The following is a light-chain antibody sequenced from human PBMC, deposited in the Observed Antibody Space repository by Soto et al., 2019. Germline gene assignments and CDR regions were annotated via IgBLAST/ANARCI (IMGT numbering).Light chain of an antibody. CDR1: QSVSSSY. J-gene: IGKJ3*01. CDR2: DAS. V-gene: IGKV3-11*01. CDR3: QQRSNWPPLT. Sequence: EVVLTQSPDTLSLPPGERATLSCRAIQSVSSSYLAWYQQKPGQAPRLLIYDASNRATGIPARFSGSGSGTDFTLTISSLEPEDIAVYYCQQRSNWPPLTFGPGTKVDIK.